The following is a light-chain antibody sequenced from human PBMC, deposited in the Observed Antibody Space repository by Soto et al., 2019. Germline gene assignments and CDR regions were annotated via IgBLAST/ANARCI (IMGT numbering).Light chain of an antibody. J-gene: IGLJ2*01. CDR1: SSNIGAGYD. CDR2: GNN. V-gene: IGLV1-40*01. CDR3: QSFDTRLNSVV. Sequence: QSVVTQPPSVSGATGQRVTISCTGSSSNIGAGYDVHWYQQFPGTAPKLLIYGNNNRPSGVPDRFSGSKSGTSASLAITGIKAEDEADYYCQSFDTRLNSVVFGGWTKLTVL.